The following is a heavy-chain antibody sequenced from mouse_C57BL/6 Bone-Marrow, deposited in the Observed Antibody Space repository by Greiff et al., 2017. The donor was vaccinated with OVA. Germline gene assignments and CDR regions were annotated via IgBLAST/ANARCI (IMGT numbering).Heavy chain of an antibody. CDR3: AMIYYDYEGGLDY. CDR1: GFTFSDYG. J-gene: IGHJ2*01. CDR2: ISSGSSTI. Sequence: EVQLVESGGGLVKPGGSLKLSCAASGFTFSDYGMHWVRQAPEKGLEWVAYISSGSSTIYYADTVKGRFTISRDNAKNTLFLQMTSLRSEDTAMYYCAMIYYDYEGGLDYWGQGTTLTVSS. V-gene: IGHV5-17*01. D-gene: IGHD2-4*01.